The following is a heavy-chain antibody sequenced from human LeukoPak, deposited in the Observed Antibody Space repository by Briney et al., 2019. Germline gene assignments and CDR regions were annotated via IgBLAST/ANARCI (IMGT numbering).Heavy chain of an antibody. D-gene: IGHD3-10*01. CDR1: GYTLSELS. CDR2: FDFQDGET. V-gene: IGHV1-24*01. J-gene: IGHJ5*02. CDR3: ATDKMVRGFNWFDP. Sequence: ASVTVSCKVSGYTLSELSIHCVRQPPGRGREWRGGFDFQDGETIYAQKFQGRVTMTEDTSTDTAYMELSSLRSEDTAVYYCATDKMVRGFNWFDPWGQGTLVTVSS.